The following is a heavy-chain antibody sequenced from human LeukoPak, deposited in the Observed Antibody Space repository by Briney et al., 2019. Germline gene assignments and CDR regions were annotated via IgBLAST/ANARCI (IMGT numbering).Heavy chain of an antibody. CDR2: IYYSGST. J-gene: IGHJ3*02. CDR1: GGSISNYY. CDR3: ARDSAAMVRGVIIGAFDI. Sequence: SETLSLTCTVSGGSISNYYWSWVRQPPGKRLEWIGFIYYSGSTNYNPSLKSRVTISVDTSKNQFSLKLSSVTAADTAVYYCARDSAAMVRGVIIGAFDIWGQGTMVTVSS. V-gene: IGHV4-59*12. D-gene: IGHD3-10*01.